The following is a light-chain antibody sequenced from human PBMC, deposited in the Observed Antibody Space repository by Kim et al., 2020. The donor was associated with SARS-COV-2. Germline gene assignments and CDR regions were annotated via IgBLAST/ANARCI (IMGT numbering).Light chain of an antibody. J-gene: IGLJ3*02. Sequence: GKTVIISCTRSSGSIATNFVQWYQQRPGTSPTTVIYEDKQRPSGVPDRFSGSIDTSSNSASLTISGLKTEDEADYYCQSFDTSNWVFGGGTKLTVL. CDR3: QSFDTSNWV. CDR2: EDK. V-gene: IGLV6-57*01. CDR1: SGSIATNF.